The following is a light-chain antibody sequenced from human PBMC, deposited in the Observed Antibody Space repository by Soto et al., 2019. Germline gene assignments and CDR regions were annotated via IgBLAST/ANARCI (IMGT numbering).Light chain of an antibody. J-gene: IGLJ3*02. CDR3: QSYDSSLSGWV. V-gene: IGLV1-40*01. CDR2: GNS. Sequence: HSVLTQPPSVSGAPGQRVTISCTGSSSKIGAGYDVHWYQQLPGTAPKLLIYGNSNRPSGVPDRFSGSKTGTSASLAITGLQAEDEADYYCQSYDSSLSGWVFGGGTKLTVL. CDR1: SSKIGAGYD.